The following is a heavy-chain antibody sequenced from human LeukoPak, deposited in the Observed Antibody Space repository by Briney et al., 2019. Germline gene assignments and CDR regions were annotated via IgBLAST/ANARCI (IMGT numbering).Heavy chain of an antibody. D-gene: IGHD1-26*01. Sequence: PGGSLRISCAASGFTFSSYWMHWVRQAPGKGLEWVSSISSSSSYIYYADSVKGRFTISRDNAKNSLYLQMNSLRAEDTAVYYCARDSYSGSYFSDYWGQGTLVTVSS. CDR1: GFTFSSYW. CDR2: ISSSSSYI. J-gene: IGHJ4*02. V-gene: IGHV3-21*01. CDR3: ARDSYSGSYFSDY.